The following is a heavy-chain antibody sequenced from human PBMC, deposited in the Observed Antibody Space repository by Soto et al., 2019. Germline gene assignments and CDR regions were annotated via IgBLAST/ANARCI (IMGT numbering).Heavy chain of an antibody. D-gene: IGHD3-22*01. CDR1: GGSISSGDYY. CDR2: IYYSGST. CDR3: ARDFNLYYYDSSGYYNYYYYGMDV. J-gene: IGHJ6*02. V-gene: IGHV4-30-4*01. Sequence: QVQLQESGPGLVKPSQTLSLTCTVSGGSISSGDYYWSWIRQPPGKGLEWIGYIYYSGSTYYNPSHTSRVTISVDTSKNQFSLKLSSVTAADTAVYYCARDFNLYYYDSSGYYNYYYYGMDVWGQGTTVTVSS.